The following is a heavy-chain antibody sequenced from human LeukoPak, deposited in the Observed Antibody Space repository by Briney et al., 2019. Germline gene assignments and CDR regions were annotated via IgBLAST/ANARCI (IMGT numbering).Heavy chain of an antibody. Sequence: ASVKVSCKASGYTFTSYDINWVRQATGQGLEWMGWMNPNSDNTGYAQKFQGRVTMTRNTSISTAYMELSSLRSEDTAVYYCARGSRDCSSTSCYHYYYYYMDVWGKGTTVTVSS. V-gene: IGHV1-8*01. J-gene: IGHJ6*03. CDR1: GYTFTSYD. D-gene: IGHD2-2*01. CDR2: MNPNSDNT. CDR3: ARGSRDCSSTSCYHYYYYYMDV.